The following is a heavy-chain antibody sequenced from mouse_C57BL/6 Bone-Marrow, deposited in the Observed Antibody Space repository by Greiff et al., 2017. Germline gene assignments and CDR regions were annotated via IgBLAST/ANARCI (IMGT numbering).Heavy chain of an antibody. D-gene: IGHD2-5*01. CDR3: TRPPYSNYGYYFDY. V-gene: IGHV1-15*01. J-gene: IGHJ2*01. Sequence: QVQLKQSGAELVRPGASVTLSCKASGYTFTDYEMHWVKQTPVHGLEWIGAIDPETGGTAYNQKFKGKAILTADKSSSTAYMELRSLTSEDSAVYYCTRPPYSNYGYYFDYWGQGTTLTVSS. CDR2: IDPETGGT. CDR1: GYTFTDYE.